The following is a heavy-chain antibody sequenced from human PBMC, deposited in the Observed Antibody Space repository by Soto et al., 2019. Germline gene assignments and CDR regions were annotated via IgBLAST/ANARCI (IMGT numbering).Heavy chain of an antibody. J-gene: IGHJ4*02. Sequence: PSETLSLTCGVSGYSISSGYYCAWIRQPPGKGLEWIGSTHHSGSTYYNPSLKSRVTISVDTSKNQFSLKLSSVTAADTAVYYCATYDSSGYAPIDYWGQGTLVTVSS. D-gene: IGHD3-22*01. CDR2: THHSGST. CDR1: GYSISSGYY. CDR3: ATYDSSGYAPIDY. V-gene: IGHV4-38-2*01.